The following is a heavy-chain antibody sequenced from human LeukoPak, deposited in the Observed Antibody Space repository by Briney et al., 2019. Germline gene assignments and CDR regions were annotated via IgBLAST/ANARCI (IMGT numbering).Heavy chain of an antibody. J-gene: IGHJ6*02. Sequence: GGSLRLSCAASGFTFSSYEMNWVRQAPGKGLEWVSYISSSGSTIYYADSVKGRFTISRDNAKNSLYLQMNSLRAEDTAVYYCARVDSGYDFYYYYYGMDVWGRGTTVTVSS. CDR1: GFTFSSYE. D-gene: IGHD5-12*01. CDR2: ISSSGSTI. V-gene: IGHV3-48*03. CDR3: ARVDSGYDFYYYYYGMDV.